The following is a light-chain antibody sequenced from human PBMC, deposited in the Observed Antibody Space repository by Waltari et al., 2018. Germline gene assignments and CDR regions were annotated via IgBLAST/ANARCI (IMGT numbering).Light chain of an antibody. CDR2: AAS. CDR3: QQLNSYQWT. V-gene: IGKV1-9*01. J-gene: IGKJ1*01. CDR1: QGINNY. Sequence: INLTQSPSSLSASVGDCVTITCRASQGINNYLAWYQQKPGKAPKLLIYAASTLQSGVPARFSGSGSGTDFTLTISSLQPEDFASYYCQQLNSYQWTFGQGTKVEVK.